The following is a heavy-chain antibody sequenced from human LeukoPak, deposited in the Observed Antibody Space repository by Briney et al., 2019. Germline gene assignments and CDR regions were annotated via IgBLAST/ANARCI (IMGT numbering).Heavy chain of an antibody. D-gene: IGHD3-9*01. V-gene: IGHV3-23*01. J-gene: IGHJ4*02. CDR1: GFTFSTYA. CDR3: AKAHFKRYYDILTGFDY. Sequence: GGSLRLSCAASGFTFSTYAMNWVRQAPGKGLEWVSAISGSGGSTYYADSVKGRFTISRDNSKNTLYLQMNSLRAEDTAVYYCAKAHFKRYYDILTGFDYWGQGTLVTVSS. CDR2: ISGSGGST.